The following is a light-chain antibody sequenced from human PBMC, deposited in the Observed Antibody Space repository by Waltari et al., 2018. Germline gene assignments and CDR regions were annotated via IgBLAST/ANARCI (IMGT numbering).Light chain of an antibody. CDR2: GAS. CDR1: QSISNY. CDR3: QQSYSNLYT. J-gene: IGKJ2*01. V-gene: IGKV1-39*01. Sequence: IQLTQSPSSLSASVGHRAPIPCRASQSISNYLNWYQQKQGKAPKVLIYGASSLQSGVPSRFSGSGSGTDFTLTISSLQPEDFATYYCQQSYSNLYTFGQGTRLEIK.